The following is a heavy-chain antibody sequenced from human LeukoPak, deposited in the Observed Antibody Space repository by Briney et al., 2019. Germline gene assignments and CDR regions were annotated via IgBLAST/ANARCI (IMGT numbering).Heavy chain of an antibody. CDR3: ARAEAPDDSSGYYYYYYYMDV. CDR1: GGSISSGDYY. V-gene: IGHV4-30-4*08. D-gene: IGHD3-22*01. Sequence: SETLSLTCTVSGGSISSGDYYWSWIRQPPGKGLEWIGYIYYSGSTYYNPSLKSRVTISVDTSKNQSSLKLSSVTAADTAVYYCARAEAPDDSSGYYYYYYYMDVWGKGTTVTVSS. CDR2: IYYSGST. J-gene: IGHJ6*03.